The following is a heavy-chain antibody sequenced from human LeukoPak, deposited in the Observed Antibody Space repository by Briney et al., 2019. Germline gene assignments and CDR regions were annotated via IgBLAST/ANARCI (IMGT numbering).Heavy chain of an antibody. Sequence: GGSLRLSCAASGFTFSDYGVNWVRQAPGKGLEWVSSISGSGRSIFYADSVRGRFTISRDNAKNSLYLQMNSLRTEDTAVYYCARDYFYCGGDCFVDYWGQGTLVTVSS. D-gene: IGHD2-21*02. J-gene: IGHJ4*02. CDR1: GFTFSDYG. CDR3: ARDYFYCGGDCFVDY. V-gene: IGHV3-21*01. CDR2: ISGSGRSI.